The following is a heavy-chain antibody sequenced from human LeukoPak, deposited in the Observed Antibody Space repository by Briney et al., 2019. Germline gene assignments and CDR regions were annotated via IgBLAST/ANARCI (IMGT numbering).Heavy chain of an antibody. CDR2: ISSSSSYI. D-gene: IGHD2-2*01. V-gene: IGHV3-21*01. Sequence: PGGSLRLSCAASGFTFSSYSMNWVRQAPGKGLEWVSSISSSSSYIYYVDSVKGRFTISRDNAKNSLYLQMNSLRAEDTAVYYCARDYRLLLDYWGQGTLVTVSS. CDR3: ARDYRLLLDY. J-gene: IGHJ4*02. CDR1: GFTFSSYS.